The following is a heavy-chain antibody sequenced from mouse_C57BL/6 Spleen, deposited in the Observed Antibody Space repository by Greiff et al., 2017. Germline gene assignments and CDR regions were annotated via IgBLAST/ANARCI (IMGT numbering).Heavy chain of an antibody. Sequence: EVQVVESGGGLVQPGGSLSLSCAASGFTFTDYYMSWVRQPPGKALEWLGFIRNKANGYTTEYSASVKGRFTISRDNSQSILYLQMNALRAEDSATYYCAIYTPYDGYAMDYWGQGTSVTVSS. J-gene: IGHJ4*01. CDR1: GFTFTDYY. CDR2: IRNKANGYTT. V-gene: IGHV7-3*01. CDR3: AIYTPYDGYAMDY. D-gene: IGHD2-12*01.